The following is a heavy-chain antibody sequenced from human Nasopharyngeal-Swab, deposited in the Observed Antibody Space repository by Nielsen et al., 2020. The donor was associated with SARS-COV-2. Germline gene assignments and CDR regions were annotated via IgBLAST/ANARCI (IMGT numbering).Heavy chain of an antibody. D-gene: IGHD2-21*02. CDR2: INHSGST. J-gene: IGHJ6*02. CDR3: ARGNIVVVTAIIYYYSGMDV. V-gene: IGHV4-34*01. CDR1: GGSFSGYY. Sequence: SETLSLTCAVYGGSFSGYYWSWIRQPPGKGLEWIGEINHSGSTNYNPSLKSRVTISVDTSKNQFSLKLSSVTAADTAVYYWARGNIVVVTAIIYYYSGMDVWGLGTTVTVSS.